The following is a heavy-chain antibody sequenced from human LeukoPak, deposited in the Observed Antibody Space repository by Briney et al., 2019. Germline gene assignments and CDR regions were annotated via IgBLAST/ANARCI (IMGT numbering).Heavy chain of an antibody. CDR3: ARGFGLRFLEWLSY. CDR2: IKQDGSEK. CDR1: GFTFSSYW. Sequence: PGGSLRLSCAASGFTFSSYWMSWVRQAPGKGLEWVANIKQDGSEKYYVDSVKGRFTISRDNAKNSLYLQMNSLRAEDTAVYYCARGFGLRFLEWLSYWGQGTLVTVS. V-gene: IGHV3-7*01. J-gene: IGHJ4*02. D-gene: IGHD3-3*01.